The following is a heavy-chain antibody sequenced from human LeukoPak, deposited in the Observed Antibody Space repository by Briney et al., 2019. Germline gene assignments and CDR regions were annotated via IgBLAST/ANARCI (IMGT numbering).Heavy chain of an antibody. D-gene: IGHD2-15*01. V-gene: IGHV3-23*01. J-gene: IGHJ4*02. Sequence: PGGSLRLSCAASGFTFSSYAMSWVRQAPGKGLEWVSAISGSGGSTDYADSVKGRFTISRDKSKNTLYLQMNSLRAEDTAVYYCAKDGFFSVGAAYFDYWGQGTLVTVSS. CDR2: ISGSGGST. CDR1: GFTFSSYA. CDR3: AKDGFFSVGAAYFDY.